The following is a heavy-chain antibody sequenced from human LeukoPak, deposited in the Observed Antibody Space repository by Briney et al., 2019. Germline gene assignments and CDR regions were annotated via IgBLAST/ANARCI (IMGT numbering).Heavy chain of an antibody. V-gene: IGHV3-64*04. CDR3: AKDTSLGLGRFDF. D-gene: IGHD7-27*01. CDR2: ISSNGGST. J-gene: IGHJ4*02. Sequence: GGSLRLSCSASGFTFSNYAMHWVRQAPGKGLEYVSAISSNGGSTYYADSVKGRFTISRDNSKNTLYLQMNSLRAEDTAVYYCAKDTSLGLGRFDFWGQGTLVTVSS. CDR1: GFTFSNYA.